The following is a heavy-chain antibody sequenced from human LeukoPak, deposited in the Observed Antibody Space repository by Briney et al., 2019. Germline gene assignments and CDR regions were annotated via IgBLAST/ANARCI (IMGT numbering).Heavy chain of an antibody. D-gene: IGHD3-3*01. J-gene: IGHJ3*02. Sequence: GASLKISCKGSGYSFTSYWIGWVRQMPGKGLEWMGIIYPGDSDTRYSPSFQGQVTISADKSISTAYLQWSSLKASDTAMYYCARHARDFWSDQYAFDIWGQGTMVTVSS. V-gene: IGHV5-51*01. CDR3: ARHARDFWSDQYAFDI. CDR1: GYSFTSYW. CDR2: IYPGDSDT.